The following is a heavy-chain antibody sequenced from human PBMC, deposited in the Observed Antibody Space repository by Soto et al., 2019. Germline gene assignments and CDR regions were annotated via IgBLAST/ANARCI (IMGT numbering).Heavy chain of an antibody. CDR1: GGSFSGHS. V-gene: IGHV4-34*01. CDR3: STRAYDTNGYYRFDR. Sequence: LSLTCAVYGGSFSGHSWTWIRQSPGKGLEWIGDINHSGRVNYSPSLKSRVTISLDTSKNQFSLTLSAVTAADTAMYYCSTRAYDTNGYYRFDRWGQGNLVTVSS. D-gene: IGHD3-22*01. J-gene: IGHJ5*01. CDR2: INHSGRV.